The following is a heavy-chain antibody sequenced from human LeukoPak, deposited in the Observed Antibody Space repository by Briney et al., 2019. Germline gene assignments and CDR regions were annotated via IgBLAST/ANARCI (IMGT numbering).Heavy chain of an antibody. Sequence: GGSLRLSCTTSGFTFSNYWMSRVRQAPGKGLKWVASLKQDGSETSYVDSVKGRFTISRDNAKNLVYLQMKRLTVEDSAVYYCARDRAWGQRYFDYWGQGALVTVSS. J-gene: IGHJ4*02. V-gene: IGHV3-7*01. CDR3: ARDRAWGQRYFDY. D-gene: IGHD3-9*01. CDR2: LKQDGSET. CDR1: GFTFSNYW.